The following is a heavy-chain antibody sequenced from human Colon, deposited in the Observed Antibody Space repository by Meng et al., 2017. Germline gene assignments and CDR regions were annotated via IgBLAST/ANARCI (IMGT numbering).Heavy chain of an antibody. CDR2: TYYWSKWYN. V-gene: IGHV6-1*01. CDR3: ARDSSSSAYSPFDY. J-gene: IGHJ4*02. Sequence: HALRQQSGPGLVKPSQTLSLPCAIAGDSVSSNSDAWSWIRQSPSRGLEWLGRTYYWSKWYNDYAVSVKSRITINPDTSKNQFSLQLNSVTPEDTAVYYCARDSSSSAYSPFDYWGQGTLVTVSS. D-gene: IGHD3-22*01. CDR1: GDSVSSNSDA.